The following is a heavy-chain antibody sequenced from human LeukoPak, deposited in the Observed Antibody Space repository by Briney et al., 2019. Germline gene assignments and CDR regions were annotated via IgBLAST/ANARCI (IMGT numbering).Heavy chain of an antibody. D-gene: IGHD3-10*01. CDR3: ARRKNYYGSGSFDY. Sequence: ASVKASCKASGYTFTSYDINWVRQATGQGLEWMGWMNPNSGNTGYAQKFQGRVTMTRNTSISTAYMELSSLRSEDTAVYYCARRKNYYGSGSFDYWGQGTLVTVSS. CDR2: MNPNSGNT. J-gene: IGHJ4*02. V-gene: IGHV1-8*01. CDR1: GYTFTSYD.